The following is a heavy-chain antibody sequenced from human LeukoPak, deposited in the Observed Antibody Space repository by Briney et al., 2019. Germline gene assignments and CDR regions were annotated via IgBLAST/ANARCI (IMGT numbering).Heavy chain of an antibody. D-gene: IGHD2-2*01. J-gene: IGHJ4*02. CDR3: ARGVLGSSTSHGLDY. Sequence: AGGSLRLSCAASGFTFRSYSMTWVRQAPGKGLEWVSFISSSSSYIYYEDSVQGRFTISRDTAKNSLYLQMNSLRGEDTAVYYCARGVLGSSTSHGLDYWGQGTLVTVSS. CDR2: ISSSSSYI. CDR1: GFTFRSYS. V-gene: IGHV3-21*01.